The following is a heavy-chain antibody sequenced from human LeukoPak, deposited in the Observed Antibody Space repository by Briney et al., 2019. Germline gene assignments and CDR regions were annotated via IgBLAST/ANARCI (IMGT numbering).Heavy chain of an antibody. D-gene: IGHD5-24*01. Sequence: SGPTLVNPTQTLTLTCTFSGFSLSTRGMCVSWIRQPPGKALEWLALIDWDDDKYYSTSLKTRLTISKDTSKNQVVLTMTNMDPVDTATYYCARRLRDGYNYYFDYWGQGTLVTVSS. CDR3: ARRLRDGYNYYFDY. CDR1: GFSLSTRGMC. CDR2: IDWDDDK. V-gene: IGHV2-70*01. J-gene: IGHJ4*02.